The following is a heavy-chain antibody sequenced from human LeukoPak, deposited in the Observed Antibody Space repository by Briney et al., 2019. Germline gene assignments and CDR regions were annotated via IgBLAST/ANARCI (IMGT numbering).Heavy chain of an antibody. V-gene: IGHV4-59*08. CDR3: ARRSIYYSMDV. D-gene: IGHD6-6*01. J-gene: IGHJ6*02. CDR2: IYYSGST. Sequence: PSETLSLTCTVSGGSISSYYWSWIRQPPGKGLEWIGYIYYSGSTNYNPSLKSRVTISVDTSKNQFSLKLSSVTAADTAVYYCARRSIYYSMDVWGQGTTVTVSS. CDR1: GGSISSYY.